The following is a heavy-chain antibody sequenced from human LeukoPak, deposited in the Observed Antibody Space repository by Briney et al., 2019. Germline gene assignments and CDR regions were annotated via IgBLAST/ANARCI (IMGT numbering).Heavy chain of an antibody. CDR2: IYYSGST. Sequence: KPSETLSLTCTVSGGSISSSSYYWGWIRQPPGKGLEWIGSIYYSGSTYYNPSLKSRVTISVDTSKNQFSLKLSSVTAADTAVYYCARLHAWTTPHPGWFDPWGQGTLVTVSS. CDR3: ARLHAWTTPHPGWFDP. CDR1: GGSISSSSYY. J-gene: IGHJ5*02. D-gene: IGHD3/OR15-3a*01. V-gene: IGHV4-39*01.